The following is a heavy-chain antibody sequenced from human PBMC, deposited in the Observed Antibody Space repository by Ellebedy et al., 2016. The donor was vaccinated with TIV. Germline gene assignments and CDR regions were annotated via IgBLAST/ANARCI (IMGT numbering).Heavy chain of an antibody. CDR1: GFTFTDYY. Sequence: AASVKVSCKASGFTFTDYYIHWVRQAPGQGLEWMGWINSNSGGTNYAQKFQGRVTMTRDTSISTAYMELSRLRSDDTAVYYCARDTSLVKYQLLWDYWGQGTLVTVSS. CDR3: ARDTSLVKYQLLWDY. D-gene: IGHD2-2*01. J-gene: IGHJ4*02. V-gene: IGHV1-2*02. CDR2: INSNSGGT.